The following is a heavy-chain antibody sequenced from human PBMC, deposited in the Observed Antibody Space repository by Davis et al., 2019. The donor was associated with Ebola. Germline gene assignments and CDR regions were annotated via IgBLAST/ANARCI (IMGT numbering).Heavy chain of an antibody. Sequence: ASVKVSCKASGYTFTSYGISWVRQAPGQGLEWMGWISAYNGNTNYAQKLQGRVTMTRDTSISTAYMELSRLRSDDTAVYYCARDLYCSSTSCYSNWFDPWGQGSLVTVSS. D-gene: IGHD2-2*01. CDR3: ARDLYCSSTSCYSNWFDP. J-gene: IGHJ5*02. CDR2: ISAYNGNT. CDR1: GYTFTSYG. V-gene: IGHV1-18*04.